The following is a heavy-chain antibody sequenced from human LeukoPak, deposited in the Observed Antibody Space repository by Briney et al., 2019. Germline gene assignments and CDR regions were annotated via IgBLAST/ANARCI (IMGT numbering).Heavy chain of an antibody. CDR1: GFSFSTYT. V-gene: IGHV3-23*01. CDR3: ANDRVPDSRWDIDY. CDR2: IFGSGDVT. D-gene: IGHD1-14*01. J-gene: IGHJ4*02. Sequence: PGGSLRLSCAGSGFSFSTYTMNWVRQAPGKGLEWVSGIFGSGDVTYYADSVKGRFTTSRDNSKNTVYLQMNSLRDEDTAVYYYANDRVPDSRWDIDYWGQGTLVTVSS.